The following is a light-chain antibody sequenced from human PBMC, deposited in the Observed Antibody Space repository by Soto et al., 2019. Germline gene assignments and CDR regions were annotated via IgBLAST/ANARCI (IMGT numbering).Light chain of an antibody. J-gene: IGKJ3*01. CDR1: HGVSGW. CDR3: QQGKTFPFT. V-gene: IGKV1-12*01. CDR2: TVS. Sequence: IQMTQSPSSVSASVGDTVTLSCQTSHGVSGWLAWYQQKPGKAPTLLIYTVSNLQSGVPSRFSGSGSGTDFSRTITNLQPEDFATYFCQQGKTFPFTFGPGTKV.